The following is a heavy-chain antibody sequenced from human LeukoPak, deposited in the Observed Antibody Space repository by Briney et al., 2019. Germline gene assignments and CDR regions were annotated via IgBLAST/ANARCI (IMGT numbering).Heavy chain of an antibody. D-gene: IGHD4-23*01. Sequence: GGSLRLSCAASGFTFSSYGMHWVRQAPGKGLEWVAVISYDGSNKYYADSVKGRFTISRDNSKNTLYLQMNSLRAEDTAVYYCAKEHLPLEVVTPGRWGQGTMVTVSS. CDR2: ISYDGSNK. J-gene: IGHJ3*01. V-gene: IGHV3-30*18. CDR1: GFTFSSYG. CDR3: AKEHLPLEVVTPGR.